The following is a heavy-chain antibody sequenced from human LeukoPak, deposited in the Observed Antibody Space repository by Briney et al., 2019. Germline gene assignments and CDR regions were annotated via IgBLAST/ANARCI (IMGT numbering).Heavy chain of an antibody. J-gene: IGHJ4*02. D-gene: IGHD6-19*01. CDR1: GGSISSYY. Sequence: SETLSLTCTVSGGSISSYYWSWIRQPPGKGLEWIGYIYYSGSTNYNPSLKSRVTISVDTSKNQFSLKLSSVTAADTAVYYCARLRYSSGWTRFDYWGQGTLVTVSS. CDR3: ARLRYSSGWTRFDY. V-gene: IGHV4-59*08. CDR2: IYYSGST.